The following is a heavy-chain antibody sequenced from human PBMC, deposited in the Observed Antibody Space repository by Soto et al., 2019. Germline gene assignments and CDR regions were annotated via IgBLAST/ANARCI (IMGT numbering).Heavy chain of an antibody. CDR2: IYYSGST. CDR1: GGSISSGGYY. J-gene: IGHJ4*02. V-gene: IGHV4-31*03. CDR3: ARAQWERTTPFDY. D-gene: IGHD1-26*01. Sequence: QVQLQESGPGLVKPSQTLSLTCTVSGGSISSGGYYWSWIRQHPGKGLEWIGYIYYSGSTYYNPSLKSRVXXSXDXXKNQFSLKLSSVTAADTAVYYCARAQWERTTPFDYWGQGTLVTVSS.